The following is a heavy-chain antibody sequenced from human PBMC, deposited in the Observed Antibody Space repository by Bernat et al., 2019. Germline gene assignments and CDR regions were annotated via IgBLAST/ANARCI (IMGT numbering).Heavy chain of an antibody. J-gene: IGHJ4*02. D-gene: IGHD3-10*01. V-gene: IGHV3-7*03. CDR3: TRDRPVSWGGPDY. CDR1: GFTFSSFW. CDR2: INYDGSKK. Sequence: EVQLVESGGDLVQPGGSLRLSCAASGFTFSSFWMAWVRQAPGKGLEWVANINYDGSKKYYVDSVEGRFTISRDNAKSSLYLQMNSLRGDDTAVYHCTRDRPVSWGGPDYWGQGTLVSVSS.